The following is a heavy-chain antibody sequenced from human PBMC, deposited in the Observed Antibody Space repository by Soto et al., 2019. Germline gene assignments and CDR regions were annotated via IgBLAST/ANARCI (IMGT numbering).Heavy chain of an antibody. CDR3: PRVESLRIPDYVMDV. Sequence: GGSMRLCYAAAGFNFSGYSMNWIRQDPGKGLEWVSYISSSSSTIYYADSVKGRFTISRDNAKNSLYLQMNSLRAEDTALYYCPRVESLRIPDYVMDVWVQGTTVTGSS. J-gene: IGHJ6*02. D-gene: IGHD2-15*01. V-gene: IGHV3-48*01. CDR2: ISSSSSTI. CDR1: GFNFSGYS.